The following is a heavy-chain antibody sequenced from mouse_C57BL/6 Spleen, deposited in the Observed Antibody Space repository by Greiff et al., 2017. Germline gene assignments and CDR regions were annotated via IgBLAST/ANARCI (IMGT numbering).Heavy chain of an antibody. CDR1: GYTFTDYE. V-gene: IGHV1-15*01. D-gene: IGHD1-1*01. CDR2: IDPETGGT. Sequence: QVQLQQSGAELVRPGASVTLSCKASGYTFTDYEMHWVKQTPVHGLEWIGAIDPETGGTAYKQKFKGKAILTADKSSSTAYMELRSLTSEDSAVYYCTRKGLYYGSSSYAMDYWGQGASVTVSS. J-gene: IGHJ4*01. CDR3: TRKGLYYGSSSYAMDY.